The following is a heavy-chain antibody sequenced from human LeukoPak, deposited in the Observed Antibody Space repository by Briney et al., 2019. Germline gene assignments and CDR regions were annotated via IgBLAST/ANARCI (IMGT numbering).Heavy chain of an antibody. Sequence: SETLSLTCAVYGGSFSGYYWSWIRQPPGKGLEWIGEINHSGSTNYNPSLKSRVTISVDTSKNQFSLKLSSVTAADTAVYYCARPSYSSSWYKPDYYYYYYMDVWGKGTTVTVSS. CDR2: INHSGST. D-gene: IGHD6-13*01. V-gene: IGHV4-34*01. J-gene: IGHJ6*03. CDR3: ARPSYSSSWYKPDYYYYYYMDV. CDR1: GGSFSGYY.